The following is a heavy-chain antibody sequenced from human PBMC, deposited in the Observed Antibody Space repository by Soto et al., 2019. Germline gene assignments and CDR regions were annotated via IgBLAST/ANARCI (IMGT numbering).Heavy chain of an antibody. Sequence: GESLKISCEASGYTFSDYWIAWVRQMPGKGLEWMGIIYPGDSDTRYSPSFQGQVTISADKSITTAYLQWSSLRASDTAMYYCARQGSGNFPSRIDYWGQGTLVTAPQ. V-gene: IGHV5-51*01. CDR3: ARQGSGNFPSRIDY. CDR2: IYPGDSDT. J-gene: IGHJ4*01. CDR1: GYTFSDYW. D-gene: IGHD3-10*01.